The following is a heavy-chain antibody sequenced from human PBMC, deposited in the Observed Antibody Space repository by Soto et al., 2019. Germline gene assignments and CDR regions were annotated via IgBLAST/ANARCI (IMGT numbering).Heavy chain of an antibody. D-gene: IGHD6-19*01. CDR1: GGSINTYY. Sequence: ETLSLTCAVSGGSINTYYWSWIRQPAGKGLEWIGRIDHSGYTNHNSSLNTRLTISVDTSKNQFFLRLSSVTAADTAVYYCARVAGAKFDFWGQGILVTVSS. CDR2: IDHSGYT. V-gene: IGHV4-4*07. CDR3: ARVAGAKFDF. J-gene: IGHJ4*02.